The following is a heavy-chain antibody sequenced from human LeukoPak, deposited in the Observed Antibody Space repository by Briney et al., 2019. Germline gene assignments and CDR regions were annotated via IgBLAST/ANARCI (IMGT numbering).Heavy chain of an antibody. D-gene: IGHD3-22*01. CDR2: ISGXGGST. Sequence: ISGXGGSTYYADSVKGRFTISRDNSKNTLFLQMNSLRAEDTAVYYCATAGNYDSSGYYPRGFDYWGPGALVTVSS. CDR3: ATAGNYDSSGYYPRGFDY. J-gene: IGHJ4*02. V-gene: IGHV3-23*01.